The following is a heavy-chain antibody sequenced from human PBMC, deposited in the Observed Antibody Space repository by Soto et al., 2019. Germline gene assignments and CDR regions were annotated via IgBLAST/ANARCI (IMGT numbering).Heavy chain of an antibody. CDR1: GDTFTDYY. CDR3: ARGGHVVVVTAALDY. J-gene: IGHJ4*02. CDR2: VNPSGGHT. D-gene: IGHD2-21*02. Sequence: QVQLVQSGADVKKPGASVKVSCKASGDTFTDYYIHWVRQAPGQGLEWMGTVNPSGGHTTYAQLFLGRMTMTRVTSTSTLYMELTSLTSEDTAIYYCARGGHVVVVTAALDYWGQGTLVTVSS. V-gene: IGHV1-46*01.